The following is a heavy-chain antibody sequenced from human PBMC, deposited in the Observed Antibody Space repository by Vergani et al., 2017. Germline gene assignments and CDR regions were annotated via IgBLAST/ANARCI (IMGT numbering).Heavy chain of an antibody. V-gene: IGHV3-15*01. D-gene: IGHD3-3*01. CDR1: GFTFSNAW. Sequence: EVQLVESGGGLVKPGGSLRLSCAASGFTFSNAWMSWVRQAPGKGLEWVGRIKSKTDGGTTDYAAPVKGRFTISRDDSKNTLYPQMNSLKTEDTAVYYCTTTYYDFWSGYPTSPFDYWGQGTLVTVSS. J-gene: IGHJ4*02. CDR2: IKSKTDGGTT. CDR3: TTTYYDFWSGYPTSPFDY.